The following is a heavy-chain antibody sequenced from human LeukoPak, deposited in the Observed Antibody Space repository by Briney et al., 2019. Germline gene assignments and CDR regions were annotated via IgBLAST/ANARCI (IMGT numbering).Heavy chain of an antibody. D-gene: IGHD3-22*01. CDR2: IFHSGST. V-gene: IGHV4-38-2*02. Sequence: SETLSLTCSVSGYSISSGFYWGWIRQPPGKGLEWIGSIFHSGSTYYTPSLKSRVTISVGTSKDQFSLKLSSVTAADTAVYYCARANYYDSSGYSRGAFDIWGQGTMVTVSS. CDR1: GYSISSGFY. CDR3: ARANYYDSSGYSRGAFDI. J-gene: IGHJ3*02.